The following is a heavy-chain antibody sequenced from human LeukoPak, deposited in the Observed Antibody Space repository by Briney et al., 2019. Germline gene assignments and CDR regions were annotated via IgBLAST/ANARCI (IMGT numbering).Heavy chain of an antibody. Sequence: GGSLRLSCTASGFTFGDYAMSWVRQAPGKGLEWVSVIYSGGSTYYADSVKGRFTISRDNSKNTLYLQMNSLRAEDTAVYYCARITMVRGADYGMDVWGQGTTVTVSS. V-gene: IGHV3-53*01. J-gene: IGHJ6*02. CDR3: ARITMVRGADYGMDV. CDR1: GFTFGDYA. CDR2: IYSGGST. D-gene: IGHD3-10*01.